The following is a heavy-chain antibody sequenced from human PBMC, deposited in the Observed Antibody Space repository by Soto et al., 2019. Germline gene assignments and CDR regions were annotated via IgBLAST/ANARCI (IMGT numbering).Heavy chain of an antibody. CDR2: ISSNGGST. CDR1: GFTFSSYA. V-gene: IGHV3-64D*08. J-gene: IGHJ6*02. D-gene: IGHD6-6*01. CDR3: VKIRDQLGGMGYGMDV. Sequence: GGSLRLSCSASGFTFSSYAMHWVRQAPGKGLEYVSAISSNGGSTYYADSVKGRFTISRDNSKNTLYLQMSSLRAEDTAVYYCVKIRDQLGGMGYGMDVWGQGTTVTVSS.